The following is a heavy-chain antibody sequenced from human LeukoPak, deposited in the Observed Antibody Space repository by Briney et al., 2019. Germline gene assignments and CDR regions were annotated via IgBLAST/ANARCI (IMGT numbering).Heavy chain of an antibody. CDR1: GGSFSGYY. V-gene: IGHV4-34*01. CDR3: ARVPDYYMDV. Sequence: TSETLSLTCAVYGGSFSGYYWSWIRQPPGKGLEWIGEINHSGSTNYNPSLKSRVTISVDTSKNQFSLKLSSVTAADTAVYYCARVPDYYMDVWGKGTTVTVSS. J-gene: IGHJ6*03. CDR2: INHSGST.